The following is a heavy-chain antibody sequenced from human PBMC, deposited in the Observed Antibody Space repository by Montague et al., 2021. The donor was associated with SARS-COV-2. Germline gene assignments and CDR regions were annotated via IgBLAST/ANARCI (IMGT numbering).Heavy chain of an antibody. D-gene: IGHD3-22*01. CDR3: ARGVRVSAVVIVVVITTYYFDY. V-gene: IGHV1-8*01. J-gene: IGHJ4*02. CDR1: GYTFTSYD. CDR2: MNPNSGNT. Sequence: SVTVSCKASGYTFTSYDINWVRQATGHGLEWMGWMNPNSGNTGYAQKFQGRVTMTRNTSISTAYMELSSLISEDTAVYYCARGVRVSAVVIVVVITTYYFDYWGQGALVTVSS.